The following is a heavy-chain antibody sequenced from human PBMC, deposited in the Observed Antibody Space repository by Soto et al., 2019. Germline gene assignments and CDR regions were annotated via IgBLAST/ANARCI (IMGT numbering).Heavy chain of an antibody. V-gene: IGHV1-69*02. Sequence: QVQLVQSGAEVKKPGSSVKVSCKASGGTFSSYTISWVRQAPGQGLEWMGRIIPILGIANYAQKFQGRVTITADKSTSTAYMELSSLRSEDTAVYYCARVLTYDYSAFDIWGQGTMVTVSS. CDR1: GGTFSSYT. CDR3: ARVLTYDYSAFDI. D-gene: IGHD5-12*01. J-gene: IGHJ3*02. CDR2: IIPILGIA.